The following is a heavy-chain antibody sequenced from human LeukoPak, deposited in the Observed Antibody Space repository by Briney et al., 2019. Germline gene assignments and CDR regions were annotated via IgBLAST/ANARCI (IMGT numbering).Heavy chain of an antibody. CDR1: GYTFTSYY. Sequence: ASVKVSCKASGYTFTSYYMHWVRQAPGQGLEWMGIINPSGGSTSYAQKFQGRVTMTRDISTSTVYMELSSLRSEDTAVYYCARVRGEGIKRYNWFDPWGQGTLVTVSS. CDR2: INPSGGST. J-gene: IGHJ5*02. D-gene: IGHD3-10*01. V-gene: IGHV1-46*01. CDR3: ARVRGEGIKRYNWFDP.